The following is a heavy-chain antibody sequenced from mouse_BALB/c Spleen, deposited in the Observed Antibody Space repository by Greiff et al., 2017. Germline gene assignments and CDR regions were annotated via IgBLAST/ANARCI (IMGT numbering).Heavy chain of an antibody. J-gene: IGHJ1*01. D-gene: IGHD2-3*01. CDR1: GFTFSSYA. CDR2: ISSGGST. CDR3: ARGDDGYRGGYFDV. V-gene: IGHV5-6-5*01. Sequence: EVHLVESGGGLVKPGGSLKLSCAASGFTFSSYAMSWVRQTPEKRLEWVASISSGGSTYYPDSVKGRFTISRDNARNILYLQMSSLRSEDTAMYYCARGDDGYRGGYFDVWGAGTTVTVSS.